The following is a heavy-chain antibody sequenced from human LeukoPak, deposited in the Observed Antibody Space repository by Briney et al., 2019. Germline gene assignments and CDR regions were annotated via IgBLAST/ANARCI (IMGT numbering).Heavy chain of an antibody. CDR3: ARVTPYYYDSSGYEAGYFDY. Sequence: ASVKVSCKASGYTFTGYYMHWVRQAPGQGLEWMGWINPNSGGTNYAQKLQGRVTMTTDTSTSTAYMELRSLRSDDTAVYYCARVTPYYYDSSGYEAGYFDYWGQGTLATVSS. J-gene: IGHJ4*02. CDR1: GYTFTGYY. D-gene: IGHD3-22*01. V-gene: IGHV1-2*02. CDR2: INPNSGGT.